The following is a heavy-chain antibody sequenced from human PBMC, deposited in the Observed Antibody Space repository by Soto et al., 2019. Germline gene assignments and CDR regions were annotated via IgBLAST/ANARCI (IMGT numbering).Heavy chain of an antibody. D-gene: IGHD1-1*01. Sequence: SETPSLTCTVSGASIIGFYWSWSRKSAGKGLEWIGRIYATGTTDYNPSLKSRVMMSVDTSKKQFSLKLRSVTAADTAVYYCVRDGTKTLRDWFDPWGQGISVTVSS. CDR3: VRDGTKTLRDWFDP. CDR1: GASIIGFY. CDR2: IYATGTT. V-gene: IGHV4-4*07. J-gene: IGHJ5*02.